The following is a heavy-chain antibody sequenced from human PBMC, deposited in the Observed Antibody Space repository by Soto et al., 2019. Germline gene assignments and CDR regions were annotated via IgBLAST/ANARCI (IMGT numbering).Heavy chain of an antibody. J-gene: IGHJ5*02. D-gene: IGHD1-1*01. CDR1: GGSISSGGYS. CDR2: IYHSGST. Sequence: QLQLQESGSGLVKPSQTLSLTSAVSGGSISSGGYSWSWIRQPPGKGLEWIGYIYHSGSTYYNPSHLCRGTVAVDRSKDQFAMKLGSVTAADTAVYYCARGSTGTHWFDPWGQGTLVTVSS. V-gene: IGHV4-30-2*01. CDR3: ARGSTGTHWFDP.